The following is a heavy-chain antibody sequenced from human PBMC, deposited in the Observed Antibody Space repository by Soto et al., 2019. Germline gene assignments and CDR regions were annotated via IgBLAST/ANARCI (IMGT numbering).Heavy chain of an antibody. CDR1: GFTFNNYA. V-gene: IGHV3-23*01. Sequence: EVQLLDCGGGLVQPGGSLRLSCAASGFTFNNYAMSWVRQAPGKGLEWVSSISASGGSTNYADSVKGRFTISRDNSENTVYLQMNSLRAEDTAVYYCVKTRLAGGFDYWGQGSLVTVSS. CDR3: VKTRLAGGFDY. CDR2: ISASGGST. J-gene: IGHJ4*02. D-gene: IGHD3-16*01.